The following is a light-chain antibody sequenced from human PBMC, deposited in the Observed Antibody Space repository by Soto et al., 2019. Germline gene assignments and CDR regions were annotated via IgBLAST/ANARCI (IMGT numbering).Light chain of an antibody. CDR1: SSDVGGYNY. J-gene: IGLJ3*02. CDR2: DVT. V-gene: IGLV2-14*01. CDR3: SSYTSSNTLVV. Sequence: QSALTQPASVSGSPGQSITISCAGTSSDVGGYNYVSWYQQYPGKAPKLMIYDVTNRPSGVSNRFSGSKSSNTASLTISGLQAEDEADYYCSSYTSSNTLVVFGGGTKLTVL.